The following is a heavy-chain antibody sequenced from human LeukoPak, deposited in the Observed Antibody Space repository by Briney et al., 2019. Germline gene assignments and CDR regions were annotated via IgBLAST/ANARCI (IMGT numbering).Heavy chain of an antibody. CDR3: ATSNDAKIAPFDH. Sequence: SETLSLTCTVSGVSMSAYQWSWVRQSPEKGLEWIGCINTKGETSYNPSLKSRVTTSVDTSKSQFSLRLTSVTAADSAVYYCATSNDAKIAPFDHWGQGAPVTVSS. CDR1: GVSMSAYQ. V-gene: IGHV4-4*09. CDR2: INTKGET. D-gene: IGHD2-21*01. J-gene: IGHJ4*02.